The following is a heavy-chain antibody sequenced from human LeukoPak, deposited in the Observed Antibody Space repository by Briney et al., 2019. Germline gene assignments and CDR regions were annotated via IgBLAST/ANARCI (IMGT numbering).Heavy chain of an antibody. D-gene: IGHD6-19*01. CDR1: GFTFSSYW. CDR3: ARFSSGLLDAFDI. Sequence: GGSLRLSCAASGFTFSSYWMSWVRQAPGKGLEWVANIKQDGKGKYYVDSVKGRFTISRDNAKNSLYLQMNNLRAEDTAVYYCARFSSGLLDAFDIWGQGTLVTVSS. V-gene: IGHV3-7*01. J-gene: IGHJ4*02. CDR2: IKQDGKGK.